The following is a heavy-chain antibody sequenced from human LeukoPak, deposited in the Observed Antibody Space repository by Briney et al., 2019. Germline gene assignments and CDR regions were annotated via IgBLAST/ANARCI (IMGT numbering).Heavy chain of an antibody. D-gene: IGHD3-16*02. CDR2: IYTSGST. CDR3: ARESIDMTDY. Sequence: PSQTLSLTCTVSGGSISSGSYYWSWIRQPAGKGLEWIGRIYTSGSTNYDPSLKSRVTISVDTSKNQFSLKLSSVTAADTAVYYCARESIDMTDYWGQGTLVTVSS. J-gene: IGHJ4*02. V-gene: IGHV4-61*02. CDR1: GGSISSGSYY.